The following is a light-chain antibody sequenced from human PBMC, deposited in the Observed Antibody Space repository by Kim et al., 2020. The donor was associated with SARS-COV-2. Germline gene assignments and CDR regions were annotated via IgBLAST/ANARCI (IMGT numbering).Light chain of an antibody. CDR1: SSDIGTYKY. CDR2: EVN. V-gene: IGLV2-11*01. Sequence: QSALTQPRSVSGSPGQSVTISCTGTSSDIGTYKYVSWYQQHPGRAPKLMIYEVNKRPSGVPDRFSGSKSGNTASLSISGLQAEDEADYYCCSYVGSYNWMFGGGTQLTVL. CDR3: CSYVGSYNWM. J-gene: IGLJ3*02.